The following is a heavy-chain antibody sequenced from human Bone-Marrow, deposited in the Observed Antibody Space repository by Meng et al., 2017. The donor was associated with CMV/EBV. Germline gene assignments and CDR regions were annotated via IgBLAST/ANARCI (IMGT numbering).Heavy chain of an antibody. V-gene: IGHV3-30-3*01. CDR2: ISYDGSNK. CDR1: GFTFSSYW. Sequence: GESLKISCAASGFTFSSYWMSWVRQAPGKGLEWVAVISYDGSNKYYADSVKGRFTISRDNSKNTLYLQMNSLRAEDTAVYYCARDIGYCSSTSCYTYYYYGMDVWGQGTTVTVSS. J-gene: IGHJ6*02. CDR3: ARDIGYCSSTSCYTYYYYGMDV. D-gene: IGHD2-2*02.